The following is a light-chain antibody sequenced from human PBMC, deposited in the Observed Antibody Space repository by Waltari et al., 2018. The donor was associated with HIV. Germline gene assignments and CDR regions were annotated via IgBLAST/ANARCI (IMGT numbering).Light chain of an antibody. Sequence: SYELTQPPSVSVSPGQTARIPCSGDALPKQYAYWSQQKPGQAPVLVIYKDSERPSGIPERFSGSSSGTTVTLTISGVQAEDEADYYCQSADSSGTYHYVFGTGTKVTVL. CDR3: QSADSSGTYHYV. J-gene: IGLJ1*01. CDR2: KDS. CDR1: ALPKQY. V-gene: IGLV3-25*03.